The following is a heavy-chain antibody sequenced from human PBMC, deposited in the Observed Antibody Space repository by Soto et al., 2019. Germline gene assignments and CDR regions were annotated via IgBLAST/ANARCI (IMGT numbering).Heavy chain of an antibody. D-gene: IGHD6-6*01. CDR3: AKDLTSRSSDYYFDY. Sequence: QVQLVESGGGVVQPGRSLRLSCAAFGFTFSNSGIHWVRQAPAKGLKWVAVISYSGNDYHYADSVKGRFTISRDNSKNTLYLQMNSLRAEDTAVYYCAKDLTSRSSDYYFDYWGQGTLVTVSS. CDR2: ISYSGNDY. CDR1: GFTFSNSG. V-gene: IGHV3-30*18. J-gene: IGHJ4*02.